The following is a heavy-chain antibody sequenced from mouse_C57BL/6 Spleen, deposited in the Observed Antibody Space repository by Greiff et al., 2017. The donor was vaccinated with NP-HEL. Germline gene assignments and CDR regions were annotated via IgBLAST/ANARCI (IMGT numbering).Heavy chain of an antibody. J-gene: IGHJ2*01. CDR2: ISYDGSN. CDR1: GYSITSGYY. CDR3: ARVGFDGYYESDY. V-gene: IGHV3-6*01. Sequence: EVQLQESGPGLVKPSQSLSLTCSVTGYSITSGYYWNWIRQFPGNKLEWMGYISYDGSNNYNPSLKNRISITRDTSKNQFFLKLNSVTTEDTATYYCARVGFDGYYESDYWGQGTTLTVSS. D-gene: IGHD2-3*01.